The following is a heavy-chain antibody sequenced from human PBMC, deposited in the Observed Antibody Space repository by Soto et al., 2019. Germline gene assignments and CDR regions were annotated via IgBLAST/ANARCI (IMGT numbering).Heavy chain of an antibody. D-gene: IGHD3-22*01. CDR3: AKDKKGRRSTGYYSDS. CDR1: GFTFGDYT. J-gene: IGHJ4*02. CDR2: ISWDGVLR. Sequence: GGSLRLSCAASGFTFGDYTMHWVRQVPGQGLEWVSLISWDGVLRFYADSVKGQFTISRDNFKNSLYLQMNSLRTEDTAVYYCAKDKKGRRSTGYYSDSWGQGTLLTVSS. V-gene: IGHV3-43*01.